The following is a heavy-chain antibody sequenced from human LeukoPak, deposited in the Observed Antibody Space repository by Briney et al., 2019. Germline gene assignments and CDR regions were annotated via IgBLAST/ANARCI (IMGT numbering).Heavy chain of an antibody. J-gene: IGHJ4*02. CDR1: GYSINSGYF. D-gene: IGHD3-10*01. Sequence: SETLSLTCTVSGYSINSGYFWGWIRQPPGKGLEWIGNIYHNGNTHYNPSLKSRVTISVDNSMNQFSLKLSSVTAADTAVYYCARSYYYGSGSYFLGYWGQGTLVTVSS. CDR3: ARSYYYGSGSYFLGY. V-gene: IGHV4-38-2*02. CDR2: IYHNGNT.